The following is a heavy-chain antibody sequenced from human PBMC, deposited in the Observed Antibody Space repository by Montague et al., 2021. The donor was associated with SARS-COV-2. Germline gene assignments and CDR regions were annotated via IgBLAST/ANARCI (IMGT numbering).Heavy chain of an antibody. CDR1: GGSFRGYY. CDR3: ARSLFYYDPRGYPSGGRWFDP. CDR2: INDSGST. V-gene: IGHV4-34*01. J-gene: IGHJ5*02. D-gene: IGHD3-22*01. Sequence: SETLSLTCAVYGGSFRGYYWYWIRQPPGRGLEWIGEINDSGSTDYNPSLKSRVIMSVDTSKNQFSLRLTSLTAADTAMYYCARSLFYYDPRGYPSGGRWFDPCGQGTLVTVSS.